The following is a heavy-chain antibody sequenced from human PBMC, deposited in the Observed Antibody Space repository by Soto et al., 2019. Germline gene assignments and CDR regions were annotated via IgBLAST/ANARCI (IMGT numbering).Heavy chain of an antibody. V-gene: IGHV4-34*01. CDR1: GGSISSYY. CDR2: INHSGST. J-gene: IGHJ4*02. Sequence: PSETLSLTCSVSGGSISSYYWSWIRQPPGKGLEWIGEINHSGSTNYNPSLKSRVTISVDTSKNQFSLKLSSVTAADTAVYYCARDDSSGYYYFGYWAREPWSPSPQ. D-gene: IGHD3-22*01. CDR3: ARDDSSGYYYFGY.